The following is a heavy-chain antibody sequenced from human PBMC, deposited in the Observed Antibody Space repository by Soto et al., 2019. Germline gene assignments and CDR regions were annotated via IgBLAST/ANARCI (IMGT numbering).Heavy chain of an antibody. CDR3: PRDWESAVSTWSFGGF. CDR2: IIPFHGVT. D-gene: IGHD3-10*01. Sequence: QVQLVQSGDEVRKPGSSVKVSWKASGGTFSPYTINWARQAPGQGLEWRGRIIPFHGVTNYAPKFQARVTTPEDKSTSTAYMELSGWRFEDTAMYYRPRDWESAVSTWSFGGFWGRGTLVTVSS. V-gene: IGHV1-69*08. J-gene: IGHJ4*02. CDR1: GGTFSPYT.